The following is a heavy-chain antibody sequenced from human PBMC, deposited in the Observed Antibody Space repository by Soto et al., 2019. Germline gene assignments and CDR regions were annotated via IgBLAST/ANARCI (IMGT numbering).Heavy chain of an antibody. CDR2: ISHGADT. Sequence: PSETLSLTCAVYGGSLIGYYCSFFRHPPLKGLEWIGEISHGADTTYNPSLKSRATISVDTSKSQFSLKLNSVTAADTAVYYCARAGYFDSSGFYAPFDFWGQGTPVTVSS. V-gene: IGHV4-34*01. D-gene: IGHD3-22*01. CDR3: ARAGYFDSSGFYAPFDF. J-gene: IGHJ4*02. CDR1: GGSLIGYY.